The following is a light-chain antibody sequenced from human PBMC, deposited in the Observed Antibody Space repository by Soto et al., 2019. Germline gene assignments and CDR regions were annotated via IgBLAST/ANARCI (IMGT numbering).Light chain of an antibody. V-gene: IGLV2-14*03. CDR1: SSDVGAYDF. CDR2: DVS. J-gene: IGLJ1*01. CDR3: SSYTSSSTYV. Sequence: QSALAQPASVSGSPGQSITISCTGTSSDVGAYDFVSWYQQHPDTAPKLMIYDVSNRPSGVPYRFSGSKSGNTASLTISGLQAEDEADYYCSSYTSSSTYVFGTGTKVTVL.